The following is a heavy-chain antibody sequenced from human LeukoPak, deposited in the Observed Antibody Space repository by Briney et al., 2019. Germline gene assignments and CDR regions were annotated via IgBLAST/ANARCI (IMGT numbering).Heavy chain of an antibody. CDR3: ASVESGIAYLRYDY. Sequence: ASVKVSCKPSGYTFTGHYVHWLRQAPGQALEWMAWINPNTSVTNFAQKFEERVSLTRDTSISTACMELRRLTADGTAIYYCASVESGIAYLRYDYWGQGTLVTVSS. D-gene: IGHD2-21*01. J-gene: IGHJ4*02. V-gene: IGHV1-2*02. CDR1: GYTFTGHY. CDR2: INPNTSVT.